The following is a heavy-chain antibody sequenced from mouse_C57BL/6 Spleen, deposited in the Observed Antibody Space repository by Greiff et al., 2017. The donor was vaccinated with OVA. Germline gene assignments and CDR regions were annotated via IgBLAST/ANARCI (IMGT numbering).Heavy chain of an antibody. CDR3: AKYKSYAMDY. J-gene: IGHJ4*01. Sequence: QVQLQQSGPELVKPGASVKISCKASGYAFSSSWMNWVKQRPGQGLEWIGRIYPGDGDTNYNGKFKGKATLTADKSSSTAYMQLISLTSEDSAVYFCAKYKSYAMDYWGQGTSVTVSS. CDR1: GYAFSSSW. V-gene: IGHV1-82*01. D-gene: IGHD1-3*01. CDR2: IYPGDGDT.